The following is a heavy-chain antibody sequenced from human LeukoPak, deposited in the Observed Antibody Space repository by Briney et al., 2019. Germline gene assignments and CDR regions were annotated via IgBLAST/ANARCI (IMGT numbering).Heavy chain of an antibody. CDR2: INHSGST. D-gene: IGHD6-13*01. J-gene: IGHJ5*02. CDR3: ARGIRPWPRIAAAATYGRNWFDP. V-gene: IGHV4-34*01. Sequence: SETLSLTCAVYGGSFSGYYWSWIRQPPGKGLEWIGEINHSGSTNYNPSLKSRVTISVDTSKNQFSLKLSSVTAADTAVYYCARGIRPWPRIAAAATYGRNWFDPWGQGTLVTVSS. CDR1: GGSFSGYY.